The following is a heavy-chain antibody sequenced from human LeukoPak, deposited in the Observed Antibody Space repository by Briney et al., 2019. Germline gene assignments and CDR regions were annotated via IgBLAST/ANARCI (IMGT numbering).Heavy chain of an antibody. CDR3: AREVAAGGKGIYDI. V-gene: IGHV3-23*01. CDR2: LNHNGGNT. CDR1: GFTFSSYA. Sequence: PGGSLRLSCEASGFTFSSYAMDWVRQAPGRGLEWVSGLNHNGGNTDYADSVKGRFTISRDNARNSLYLQMNTLRAEDTALYYSAREVAAGGKGIYDIWGQGEMVPVSS. J-gene: IGHJ3*02. D-gene: IGHD6-25*01.